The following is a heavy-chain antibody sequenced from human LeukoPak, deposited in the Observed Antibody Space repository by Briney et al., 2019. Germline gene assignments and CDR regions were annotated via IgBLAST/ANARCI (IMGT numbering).Heavy chain of an antibody. D-gene: IGHD3-3*01. V-gene: IGHV4-39*07. CDR1: GDSFTRSDYH. Sequence: SETLSLTCTVSGDSFTRSDYHWAWVRQPPGKRLEWIGNIFYSGSTYYNPSLKSRVTMSLDTSKNQFSLKLSSVTAADTAVYYCARYYGTGPTPPRFDYWGQGTLITVSS. J-gene: IGHJ4*02. CDR3: ARYYGTGPTPPRFDY. CDR2: IFYSGST.